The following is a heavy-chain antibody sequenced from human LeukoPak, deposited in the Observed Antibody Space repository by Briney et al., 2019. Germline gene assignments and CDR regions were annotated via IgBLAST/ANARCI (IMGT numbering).Heavy chain of an antibody. CDR2: ISNIGSTT. J-gene: IGHJ4*02. CDR1: GLTLSNYY. Sequence: PGGSLRLSCAASGLTLSNYYMSWIRQAPGKGQEWVSYISNIGSTTHHADSVKGRFTISRDNAKNSLYLQMNSLRAEDTAVYYCASVISNKGFDYWGQGTLVTVSS. V-gene: IGHV3-11*04. CDR3: ASVISNKGFDY. D-gene: IGHD3-3*02.